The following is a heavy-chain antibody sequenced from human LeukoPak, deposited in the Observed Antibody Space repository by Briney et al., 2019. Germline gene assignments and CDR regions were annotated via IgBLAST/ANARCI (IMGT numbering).Heavy chain of an antibody. D-gene: IGHD3-22*01. CDR3: ARGPPRDFGTSGFYYNY. V-gene: IGHV4-34*01. CDR1: GGSFSDYY. Sequence: SETLSLTCAIYGGSFSDYYWRWIRQPPGKGLEWIGEINHSGSTNYNPSLTSRVTMSVDTSQNQFSLKLSSVTAADTAVYYCARGPPRDFGTSGFYYNYWGQGTRVTVSS. CDR2: INHSGST. J-gene: IGHJ4*02.